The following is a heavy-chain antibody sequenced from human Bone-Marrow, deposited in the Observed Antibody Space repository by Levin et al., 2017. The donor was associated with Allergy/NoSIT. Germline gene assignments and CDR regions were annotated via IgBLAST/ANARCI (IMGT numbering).Heavy chain of an antibody. D-gene: IGHD6-19*01. CDR2: ISYDGSNK. Sequence: GGSLRLSCAASGFTFSSYVMHWVRQSPGKGLEWVAVISYDGSNKYFADSVKGRFTISRDNSKNTLYLQMNSLRAEDTAVYYCAKDVASSGWSYFDYWGQGTLVTVSS. V-gene: IGHV3-30*18. J-gene: IGHJ4*02. CDR1: GFTFSSYV. CDR3: AKDVASSGWSYFDY.